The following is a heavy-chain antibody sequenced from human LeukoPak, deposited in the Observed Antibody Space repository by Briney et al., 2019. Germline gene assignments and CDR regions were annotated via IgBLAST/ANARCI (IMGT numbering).Heavy chain of an antibody. Sequence: SETLSLTCTVSDDSISSGSYYCSWIRQPAGKGLEWIGRIYVTGTTNYNLSLKSRVTISINTSKMQFSLKLRSVTVEDTGVYYCARARLPYGPYFDSWGQGTLVTVSS. V-gene: IGHV4-61*02. D-gene: IGHD4-17*01. CDR3: ARARLPYGPYFDS. CDR1: DDSISSGSYY. CDR2: IYVTGTT. J-gene: IGHJ4*02.